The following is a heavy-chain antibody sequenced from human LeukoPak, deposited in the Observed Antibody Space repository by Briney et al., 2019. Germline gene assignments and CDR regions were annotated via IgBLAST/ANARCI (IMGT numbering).Heavy chain of an antibody. CDR2: IYYTGST. CDR3: ARRAGGFDP. V-gene: IGHV4-39*01. D-gene: IGHD6-13*01. CDR1: GGSITSSNSH. J-gene: IGHJ5*02. Sequence: PSETLSLTCTVSGGSITSSNSHWAWIRQPPGKGLQWIGNIYYTGSTYYNPSLKSRVTISVDTSKNQFSLKLSSVTATDTAVYYCARRAGGFDPWGQGTLVTVSS.